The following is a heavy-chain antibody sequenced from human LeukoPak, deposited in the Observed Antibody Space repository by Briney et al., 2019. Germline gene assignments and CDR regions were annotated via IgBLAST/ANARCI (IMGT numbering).Heavy chain of an antibody. Sequence: GSLRLSCAASGFSFTDAWMRWVRQAPGKGLEWIGEFTHIGSTNYSPSLESRVTISVDTSKNQFSLKLSSVTAADTAVYYCARGNRRLAYYGSGSRLPFDYWGQGTLVTVSS. D-gene: IGHD3-10*01. CDR1: GFSFTDAW. J-gene: IGHJ4*02. CDR3: ARGNRRLAYYGSGSRLPFDY. CDR2: FTHIGST. V-gene: IGHV4-34*01.